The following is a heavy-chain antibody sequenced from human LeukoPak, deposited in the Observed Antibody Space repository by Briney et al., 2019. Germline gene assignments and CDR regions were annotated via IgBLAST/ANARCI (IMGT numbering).Heavy chain of an antibody. Sequence: GASVKVSCKASGGTFSSYGITWVRQAPGQGLEWMGGIFPIFGRANYAQKFQGRVTITTDESTSTAYMELSSLRSEDTAVYYCARDMGLEPLVNAFDIWGQGTMATVSS. CDR3: ARDMGLEPLVNAFDI. CDR2: IFPIFGRA. D-gene: IGHD1-14*01. V-gene: IGHV1-69*05. J-gene: IGHJ3*02. CDR1: GGTFSSYG.